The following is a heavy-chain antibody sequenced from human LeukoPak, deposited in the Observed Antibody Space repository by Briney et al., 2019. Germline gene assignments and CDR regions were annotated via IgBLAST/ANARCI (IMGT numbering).Heavy chain of an antibody. V-gene: IGHV4-4*07. CDR2: IYTSGST. Sequence: PSETLSLTCTVSGGSISSYYWSWIRQPAGKGLEWIGRIYTSGSTNYNPSLKSRVTMSVDTSKNQFSLKLSSVTAADTAVYYCASDAPRLNYYDSSGYSYFDYWGQGTLVTVSS. CDR3: ASDAPRLNYYDSSGYSYFDY. CDR1: GGSISSYY. D-gene: IGHD3-22*01. J-gene: IGHJ4*02.